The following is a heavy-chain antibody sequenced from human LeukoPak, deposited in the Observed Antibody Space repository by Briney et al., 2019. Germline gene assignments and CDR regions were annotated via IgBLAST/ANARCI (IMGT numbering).Heavy chain of an antibody. CDR1: GYSFADYY. J-gene: IGHJ4*02. V-gene: IGHV1-46*01. CDR2: ISPSGGST. D-gene: IGHD3-10*01. CDR3: ARLGSGEDDGGWVDY. Sequence: ASVKVSCKASGYSFADYYIHWVRQAPGQGLEWMGIISPSGGSTSNAQKFQGRVTMTGDTSTSTVYMELSSLRSEDTAVYYCARLGSGEDDGGWVDYWGQGTLVTVSS.